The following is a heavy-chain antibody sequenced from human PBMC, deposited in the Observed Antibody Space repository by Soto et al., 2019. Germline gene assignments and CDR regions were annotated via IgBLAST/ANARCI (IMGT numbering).Heavy chain of an antibody. D-gene: IGHD6-13*01. Sequence: QVQLQQWGAGLLKPSETLSLTCAVYGGSFSGYYWSWIRQPPGKGLEWIGEINHSGSTNYNPSLKSPVTISVETAKNQFSLKLSSVTAADTAVYYCARGPAACTGVWYYYYGMDVWGQGTTVTVSS. J-gene: IGHJ6*02. CDR3: ARGPAACTGVWYYYYGMDV. V-gene: IGHV4-34*01. CDR1: GGSFSGYY. CDR2: INHSGST.